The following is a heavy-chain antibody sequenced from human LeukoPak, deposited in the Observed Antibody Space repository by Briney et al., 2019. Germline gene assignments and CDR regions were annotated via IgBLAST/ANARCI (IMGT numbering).Heavy chain of an antibody. CDR1: GGSISSSNW. Sequence: PSETLSLTCAVSGGSISSSNWWGWVRPPPGQGLEWIGEIYHSGSTNYNPSLKSRVTISVDKSKNQFSLKLSSVTAADTAVYYCAREKTGTTENGYYYYGMDVWGQGTTVTVSS. D-gene: IGHD1-7*01. V-gene: IGHV4-4*02. J-gene: IGHJ6*02. CDR3: AREKTGTTENGYYYYGMDV. CDR2: IYHSGST.